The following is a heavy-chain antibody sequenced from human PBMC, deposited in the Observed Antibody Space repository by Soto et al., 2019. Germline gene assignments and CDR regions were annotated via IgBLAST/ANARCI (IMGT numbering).Heavy chain of an antibody. CDR1: GFTFRDYG. J-gene: IGHJ4*02. V-gene: IGHV3-23*01. D-gene: IGHD2-21*01. Sequence: EEQLLESGGGLVQPGGSLRLSCAVSGFTFRDYGMSWVRQAPGQGLEWVSAISGRGHRTYYADSVKGRFTISRDNSKNTLYLQMNPLRAEDTATYYCAKDVFADSKPFDYWGQGTLVTVSS. CDR2: ISGRGHRT. CDR3: AKDVFADSKPFDY.